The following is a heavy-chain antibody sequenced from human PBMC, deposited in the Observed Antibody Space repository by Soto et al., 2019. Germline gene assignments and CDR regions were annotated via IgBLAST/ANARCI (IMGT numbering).Heavy chain of an antibody. D-gene: IGHD2-15*01. J-gene: IGHJ4*02. Sequence: QVQLVQSGAEVKKPGASVKVSCKASGYTFTGYYMHWVRQAPGQGLEWMGWINPNSGGTNYAQKFQGWVTMTRDTSISTAYMELSRLRSDDTDVYYCARERVPRYCSGGSCYSNWYYFDYWGQGTLVTVSS. CDR3: ARERVPRYCSGGSCYSNWYYFDY. V-gene: IGHV1-2*04. CDR2: INPNSGGT. CDR1: GYTFTGYY.